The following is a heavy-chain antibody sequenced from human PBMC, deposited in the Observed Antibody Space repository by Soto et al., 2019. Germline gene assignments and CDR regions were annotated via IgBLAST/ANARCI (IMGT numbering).Heavy chain of an antibody. Sequence: SVKVSCKASGGTFSSYTISWVRQAPGQGLEWMGRIIPILGIANYAQKFQGRVTITADKSTSTAYMELSSLRSEDTAVYYCATVEMGVEATAGSYYYYFMDVWGQGTTVTVSS. CDR2: IIPILGIA. CDR3: ATVEMGVEATAGSYYYYFMDV. D-gene: IGHD1-26*01. CDR1: GGTFSSYT. V-gene: IGHV1-69*02. J-gene: IGHJ6*03.